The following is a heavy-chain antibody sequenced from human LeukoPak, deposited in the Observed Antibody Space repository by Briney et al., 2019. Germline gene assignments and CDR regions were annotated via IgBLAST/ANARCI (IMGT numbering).Heavy chain of an antibody. CDR3: AKIAGARGKAFDY. Sequence: PGGSLRLSCAASGFTFSFYIMNWVRQAPGKGLELVSYITSSSTIIYYADSVKGRFTISRDNAKNSLYLQMDSLRDDDTAIYYCAKIAGARGKAFDYWGQGTLVTVSS. J-gene: IGHJ4*02. CDR2: ITSSSTII. V-gene: IGHV3-48*02. D-gene: IGHD3-10*01. CDR1: GFTFSFYI.